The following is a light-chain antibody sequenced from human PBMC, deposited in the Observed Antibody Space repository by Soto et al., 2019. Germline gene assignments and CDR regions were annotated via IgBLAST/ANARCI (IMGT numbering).Light chain of an antibody. CDR1: QDISVD. J-gene: IGKJ5*01. CDR2: SAS. Sequence: DIQMTQSPSSLSASVGDRVTITCRASQDISVDLPWYQQKPGKVPKLLIYSASTLQSGVPSRFSGSGSGTDFTLTISSLQPEDVATYYCQKFNTAPLTFGQGTRLEIK. CDR3: QKFNTAPLT. V-gene: IGKV1-27*01.